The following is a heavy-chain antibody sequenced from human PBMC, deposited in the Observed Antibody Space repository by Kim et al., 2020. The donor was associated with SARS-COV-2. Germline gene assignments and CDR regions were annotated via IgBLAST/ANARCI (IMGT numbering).Heavy chain of an antibody. CDR3: ARDGRSVDYYVDS. CDR1: GYTFTSYC. J-gene: IGHJ4*02. V-gene: IGHV1-3*01. Sequence: ASVKVSCKASGYTFTSYCLHWVRQAPGQSLEWMGWIDVANTNTHYSENFQGRVTISRDTSATTVYIELSSLRSEDTAVYYCARDGRSVDYYVDSWGQGTLVTVSS. CDR2: IDVANTNT.